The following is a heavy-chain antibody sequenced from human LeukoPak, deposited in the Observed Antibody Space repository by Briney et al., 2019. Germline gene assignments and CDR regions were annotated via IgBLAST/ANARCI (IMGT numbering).Heavy chain of an antibody. D-gene: IGHD3-22*01. CDR2: IYYSGST. J-gene: IGHJ2*01. CDR1: GVSISSYY. Sequence: SETLSFTGTVSGVSISSYYWSWLGQPPGKGLEWIGNIYYSGSTNYNPSLKSRVTISVDTSRNQFSLKLSSVTAADTAVYYCARTSYDSSGYYTNWYFDLWGRGTLVTVSS. V-gene: IGHV4-59*01. CDR3: ARTSYDSSGYYTNWYFDL.